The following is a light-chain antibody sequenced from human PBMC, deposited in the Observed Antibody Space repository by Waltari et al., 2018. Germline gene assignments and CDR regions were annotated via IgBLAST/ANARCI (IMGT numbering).Light chain of an antibody. Sequence: EIVLTQSPGTLSLSPGERATLSCRASQSPSSSYLAWYQQKPGQPPRLLIYGSSKRATGIPDRFSGRWSGTDFTLTITRVEPEDFAIYYCQQYARSLTFGGGTKVEIK. V-gene: IGKV3-20*01. CDR2: GSS. J-gene: IGKJ4*01. CDR1: QSPSSSY. CDR3: QQYARSLT.